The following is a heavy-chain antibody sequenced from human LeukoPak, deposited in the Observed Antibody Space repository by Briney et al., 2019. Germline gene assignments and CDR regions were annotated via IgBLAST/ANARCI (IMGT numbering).Heavy chain of an antibody. CDR3: ARHDSWNYGY. V-gene: IGHV5-51*01. D-gene: IGHD1-7*01. CDR2: FYPGDSNK. J-gene: IGHJ4*02. CDR1: GSSFTSYW. Sequence: GESLKISSKGSGSSFTSYWIGWLRQMPGKGLEGMGSFYPGDSNKRYSPCFKGQVTISAEKSISTAYLKWSSLKASDTAMYYCARHDSWNYGYWGQGTLVTVSS.